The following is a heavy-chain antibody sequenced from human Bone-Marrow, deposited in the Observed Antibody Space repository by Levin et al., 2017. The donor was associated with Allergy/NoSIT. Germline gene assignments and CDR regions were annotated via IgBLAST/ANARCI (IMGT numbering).Heavy chain of an antibody. V-gene: IGHV1-69*06. CDR2: IIPIFGTP. Sequence: GGSLRLSCEASGGTFSSYAINWVRQAPGQGLEWMGGIIPIFGTPNYVQNFQGRVTITADKSTTTAYMELSSLRSEDTAVYYCARAMSEYYYYYAMDVWGQGTTVTVSS. CDR3: ARAMSEYYYYYAMDV. CDR1: GGTFSSYA. J-gene: IGHJ6*02.